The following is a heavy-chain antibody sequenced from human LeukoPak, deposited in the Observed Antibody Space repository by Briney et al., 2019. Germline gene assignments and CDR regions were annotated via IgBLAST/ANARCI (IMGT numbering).Heavy chain of an antibody. J-gene: IGHJ4*02. Sequence: GGALRLSCAASGFTLSSGGMSWVRQAPGKGLEWVCCIRNKTDGRTTDYAAPVKGRFTISRDNSKNTLYLQMNSLKTEDIAVYYCTTDLDRGYSGYDGNDYWGQGSLVTVSS. D-gene: IGHD5-12*01. V-gene: IGHV3-15*01. CDR2: IRNKTDGRTT. CDR1: GFTLSSGG. CDR3: TTDLDRGYSGYDGNDY.